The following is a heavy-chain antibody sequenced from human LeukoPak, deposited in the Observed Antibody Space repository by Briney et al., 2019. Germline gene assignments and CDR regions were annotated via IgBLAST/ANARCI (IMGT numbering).Heavy chain of an antibody. CDR1: GFTFDDYT. J-gene: IGHJ4*02. Sequence: PGGSLRLSCAASGFTFDDYTMHWVRQAPGKGLEWVAVISYDGSNKYYADSVKGRFTISRDNSKNMLYLQMNSLRAEDTAVYYCARAPKVGAFPGFDYWGQGTLVTVSS. V-gene: IGHV3-30-3*01. CDR2: ISYDGSNK. CDR3: ARAPKVGAFPGFDY. D-gene: IGHD1-26*01.